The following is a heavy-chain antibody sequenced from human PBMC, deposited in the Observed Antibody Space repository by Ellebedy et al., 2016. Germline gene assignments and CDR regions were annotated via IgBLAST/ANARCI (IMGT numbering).Heavy chain of an antibody. CDR1: GFTFSSYS. D-gene: IGHD2-21*02. CDR3: ARARDCGGDCYPDY. J-gene: IGHJ4*02. CDR2: ISSSSSYI. Sequence: GESLKISCAASGFTFSSYSMNWVRQAPGKGLEWVSSISSSSSYIYYADSVKGRFTISRDNAKNSLYLQMNSLRAEDTAVYYCARARDCGGDCYPDYWGQGTLVTVSS. V-gene: IGHV3-21*01.